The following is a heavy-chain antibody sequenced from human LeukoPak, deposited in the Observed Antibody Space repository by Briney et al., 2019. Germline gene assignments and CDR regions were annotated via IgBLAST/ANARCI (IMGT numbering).Heavy chain of an antibody. D-gene: IGHD5-18*01. CDR1: GVAFTSYG. CDR2: ISYDGSDK. V-gene: IGHV3-30*18. J-gene: IGHJ4*02. CDR3: AKDRRYTYGLGFSGFYH. Sequence: PGGSLRLSCAASGVAFTSYGMHWVRQAPGKGLEWVAVISYDGSDKYFVDSVKGRFSISRDNSKNTLYLQLNSLRAEDTAVYYCAKDRRYTYGLGFSGFYHWGQGTLVTVSS.